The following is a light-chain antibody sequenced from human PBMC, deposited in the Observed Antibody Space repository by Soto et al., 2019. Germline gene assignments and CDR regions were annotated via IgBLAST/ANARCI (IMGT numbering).Light chain of an antibody. V-gene: IGKV3-20*01. CDR1: QSIGNNY. J-gene: IGKJ5*01. CDR2: GAS. CDR3: QHYGGSPPIT. Sequence: EIVLTQSPGSLSLSPGESATLSCRASQSIGNNYLGWYQQRPGQAPRLLIYGASSRATVIPDRFSGSGSGTGFTLTISRLETEDCAVYYCQHYGGSPPITFGPGTRLDI.